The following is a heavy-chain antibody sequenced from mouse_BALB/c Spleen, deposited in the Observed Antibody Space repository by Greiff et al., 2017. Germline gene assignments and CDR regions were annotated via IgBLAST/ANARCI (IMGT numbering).Heavy chain of an antibody. J-gene: IGHJ3*01. CDR1: GFTFSNYW. CDR3: TRGNWFAY. V-gene: IGHV6-6*02. CDR2: IRLKSNNYAT. Sequence: EVQLQESGGGLVQPGGSMKLSCVASGFTFSNYWMNWVRQSPEKGLEWVAEIRLKSNNYATHYAESVKGRFTISRDDSKSSVYLQMNNLRAEDTGIYYCTRGNWFAYWGQGTLVTVSA.